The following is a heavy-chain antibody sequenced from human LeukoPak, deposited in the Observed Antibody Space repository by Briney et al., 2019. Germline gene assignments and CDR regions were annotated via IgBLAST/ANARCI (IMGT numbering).Heavy chain of an antibody. V-gene: IGHV3-23*01. J-gene: IGHJ6*02. CDR2: ISGSGGST. CDR3: AKAGYCSSTSCYQTPNYYYYGMDV. D-gene: IGHD2-2*01. Sequence: PGGSLRLSCAASGFTFSSYAMHWVRQAPGKGLEWVSAISGSGGSTYYADSVKGRFTISRDNSKNTLYLQMNSLRAEDTAVYYCAKAGYCSSTSCYQTPNYYYYGMDVWGQGTTVTVSS. CDR1: GFTFSSYA.